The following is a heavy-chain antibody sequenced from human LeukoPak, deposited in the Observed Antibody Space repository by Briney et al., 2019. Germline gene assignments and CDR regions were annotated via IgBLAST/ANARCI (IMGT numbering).Heavy chain of an antibody. D-gene: IGHD5-24*01. Sequence: ETLSLTCTVSDDSLSRYYWSWVRQAPGKGLEWVSVIYSGGNTYYADSVKGRFTISRDNSKNTLYLQMNSLRAEDTAVYYCARDGYNVDAFDIWGQGTMVTVSS. J-gene: IGHJ3*02. CDR3: ARDGYNVDAFDI. V-gene: IGHV3-53*01. CDR2: IYSGGNT. CDR1: DDSLSRYY.